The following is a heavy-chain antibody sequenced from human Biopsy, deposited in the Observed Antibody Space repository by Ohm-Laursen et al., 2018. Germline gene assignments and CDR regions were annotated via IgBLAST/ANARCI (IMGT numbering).Heavy chain of an antibody. J-gene: IGHJ3*02. CDR1: GITVSGNY. Sequence: GSLRLSCAASGITVSGNYMTWVRQAPGKGLEWVSAITVSADTTYYADSVRGRFTVSRDNSQNTLYLQMNSLRAEDTAIYYCAKGRVGNSGSLDIWGHGTMVTVSS. CDR3: AKGRVGNSGSLDI. CDR2: ITVSADTT. V-gene: IGHV3-23*01. D-gene: IGHD1-1*01.